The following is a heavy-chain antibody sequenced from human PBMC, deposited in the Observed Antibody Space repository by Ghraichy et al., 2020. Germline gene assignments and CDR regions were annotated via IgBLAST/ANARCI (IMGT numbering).Heavy chain of an antibody. CDR2: IYPGDSDT. CDR1: GYSFTSYW. D-gene: IGHD3-22*01. V-gene: IGHV5-51*01. CDR3: ARLPGDSKDYWYFDL. Sequence: GESLNISCKGSGYSFTSYWIGWVRQMPGKGLEWMGIIYPGDSDTRYSPSFQGQVTISADKSISTAYLQWSSLKASDTAMYYCARLPGDSKDYWYFDLWGRGTLVTVSS. J-gene: IGHJ2*01.